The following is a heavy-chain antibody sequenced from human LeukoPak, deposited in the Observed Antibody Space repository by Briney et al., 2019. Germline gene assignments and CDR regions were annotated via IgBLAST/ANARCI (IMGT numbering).Heavy chain of an antibody. Sequence: GGSLRLSCAASGFTLSSYAMTWVRLTPGKGLEWVSTLSGSAGGTYYTDSVKGRFTISRDYSKNTLYLQMNSLRAEDTAVYYCAKDPAAARLYYFDYWGQGTLVTVSS. V-gene: IGHV3-23*01. CDR3: AKDPAAARLYYFDY. CDR1: GFTLSSYA. CDR2: LSGSAGGT. D-gene: IGHD6-6*01. J-gene: IGHJ4*02.